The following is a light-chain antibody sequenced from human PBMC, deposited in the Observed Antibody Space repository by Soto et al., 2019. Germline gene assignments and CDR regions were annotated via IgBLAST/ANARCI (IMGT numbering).Light chain of an antibody. V-gene: IGLV1-44*01. Sequence: QSVLTQPPSASGAPGQTVTISCSGSNSNIGSGTVIWYQQFPGTAPKLLMYSNSQRPSGVPDRFSGSKSGTSASLAISGLLSEDEARYYCAAWDDTLDGYVLGTGTKLTVL. CDR1: NSNIGSGT. CDR3: AAWDDTLDGYV. J-gene: IGLJ1*01. CDR2: SNS.